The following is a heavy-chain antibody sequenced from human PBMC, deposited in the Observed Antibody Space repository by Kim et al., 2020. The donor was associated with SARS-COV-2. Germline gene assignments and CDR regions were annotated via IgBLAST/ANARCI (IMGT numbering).Heavy chain of an antibody. D-gene: IGHD3-22*01. CDR3: AKGTGYYDSSGSYCRDALDI. V-gene: IGHV3-23*01. CDR1: GFTFSNYA. J-gene: IGHJ3*02. CDR2: INGRGGRT. Sequence: GGSLRLSCAASGFTFSNYAMNWVRQVPGKGLEWVSNINGRGGRTFYAASVKGRFTISRDNSTNTLYLQMNVLRAEDTAVYYCAKGTGYYDSSGSYCRDALDIWGQGTMVTVSS.